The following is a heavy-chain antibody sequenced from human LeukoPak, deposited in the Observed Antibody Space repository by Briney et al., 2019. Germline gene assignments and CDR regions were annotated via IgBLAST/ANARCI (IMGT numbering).Heavy chain of an antibody. V-gene: IGHV3-48*03. CDR3: AKGEWFGELFSFDY. D-gene: IGHD3-10*01. CDR1: GFLFSSFE. CDR2: ISSSGITI. Sequence: GESLRLSCAASGFLFSSFEVNWVRQAPGKGLEWVSYISSSGITIYYADSVKGRFTISRDNAKNSLYLQMNSLRAEDTAVYYCAKGEWFGELFSFDYWGQGTLVTVSS. J-gene: IGHJ4*02.